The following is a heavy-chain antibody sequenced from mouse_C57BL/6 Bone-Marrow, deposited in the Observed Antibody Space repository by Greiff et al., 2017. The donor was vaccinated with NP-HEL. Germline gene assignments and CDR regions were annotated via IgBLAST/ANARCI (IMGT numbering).Heavy chain of an antibody. CDR2: INPSTGGT. V-gene: IGHV1-42*01. J-gene: IGHJ2*01. D-gene: IGHD2-3*01. CDR1: GYSFTGYY. CDR3: ARWEWLLRYFDY. Sequence: EVKVVESGPELVKPGASVKISCKASGYSFTGYYMNWVKQSPEKSLEWIGEINPSTGGTTYNQKFKAKATLTVDKSSSTAYMQLKSLTSEDSAVYYCARWEWLLRYFDYWGQGTTLTVSS.